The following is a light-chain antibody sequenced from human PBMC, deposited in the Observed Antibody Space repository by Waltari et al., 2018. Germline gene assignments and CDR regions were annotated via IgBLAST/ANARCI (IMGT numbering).Light chain of an antibody. CDR1: QEISTA. CDR3: QQFHNYPPT. Sequence: AIQLTQSPSSLSASVGDRVTITCRASQEISTALAWYQQKSGEAPKLLIYDASTLGSGVPSRFNGSGTGTDFTLTISRLQPEDFSTYHCQQFHNYPPTFGQGTRLEIK. V-gene: IGKV1D-13*01. CDR2: DAS. J-gene: IGKJ5*01.